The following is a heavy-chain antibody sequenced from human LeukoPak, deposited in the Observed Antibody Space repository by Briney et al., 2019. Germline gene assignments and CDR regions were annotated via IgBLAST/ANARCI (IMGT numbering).Heavy chain of an antibody. CDR2: ISWNSGSI. Sequence: PGRSLRLSCAASGFTFDDYAMHWVRQAPGKGLEWVSGISWNSGSIGYADSVKGRFTISRDNAKNSLYLQMNSLRAEDTAVYYCARKYCSSTSCYFTNMDVWGKGTTVTVSS. CDR3: ARKYCSSTSCYFTNMDV. J-gene: IGHJ6*03. D-gene: IGHD2-2*01. CDR1: GFTFDDYA. V-gene: IGHV3-9*01.